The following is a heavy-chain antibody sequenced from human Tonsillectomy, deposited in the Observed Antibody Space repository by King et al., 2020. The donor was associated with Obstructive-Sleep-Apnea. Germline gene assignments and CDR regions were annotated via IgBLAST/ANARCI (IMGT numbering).Heavy chain of an antibody. CDR1: GFPFSNFS. CDR3: AKDHGYSGAQYYFDY. D-gene: IGHD6-25*01. V-gene: IGHV3-30*18. J-gene: IGHJ4*02. Sequence: VQLVESGGGVGQPGRSLRLSCAASGFPFSNFSMHWVRQAPGKGLWGGAVISHDENPKHFADTVRGRFTISRDSSKNTLCLQMNSLRAEDTAVYYCAKDHGYSGAQYYFDYWGQGTLVTVSP. CDR2: ISHDENPK.